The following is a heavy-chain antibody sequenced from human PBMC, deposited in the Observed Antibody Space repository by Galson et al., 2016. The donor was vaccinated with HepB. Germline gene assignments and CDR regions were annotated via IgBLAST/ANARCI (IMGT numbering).Heavy chain of an antibody. V-gene: IGHV3-74*01. CDR3: ARGGYDDYEIDY. J-gene: IGHJ4*02. CDR1: GFAFSSYW. Sequence: SLRLSCAASGFAFSSYWMYWVRQPPGKGLVWVSRINSDGSRRTYADSVKGRSTISRDNARNTLYLQMDSLRAEDTAVYYCARGGYDDYEIDYWGQGTLVSVSS. D-gene: IGHD5-12*01. CDR2: INSDGSRR.